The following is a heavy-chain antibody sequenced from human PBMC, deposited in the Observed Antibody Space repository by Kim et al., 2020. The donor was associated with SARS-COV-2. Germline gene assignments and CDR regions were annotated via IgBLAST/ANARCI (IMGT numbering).Heavy chain of an antibody. J-gene: IGHJ5*02. Sequence: ASVKVSCKASGYTFTSYAMHWVRQAPGQRLEWMGWINAGNGNTKYSQKFQGRVTITRDTSASTAYMELSSLRSEDTAVYYCARGGSGSNRGRAFDPWGQGTLVTVSS. CDR1: GYTFTSYA. CDR2: INAGNGNT. D-gene: IGHD3-10*01. CDR3: ARGGSGSNRGRAFDP. V-gene: IGHV1-3*01.